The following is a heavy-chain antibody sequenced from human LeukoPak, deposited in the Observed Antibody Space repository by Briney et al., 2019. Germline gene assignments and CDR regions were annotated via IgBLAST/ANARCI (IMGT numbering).Heavy chain of an antibody. Sequence: EASVKVSCKASGGTFSSYAISWVRQAPGQGLEWMGGIIPIFGTANYAQKFQGRVTITADESTSTAYMELSSLRSEDTAVYYCARSSSGYSSGWYYFDYWGQGTLVTVSS. J-gene: IGHJ4*02. D-gene: IGHD6-19*01. CDR3: ARSSSGYSSGWYYFDY. CDR1: GGTFSSYA. CDR2: IIPIFGTA. V-gene: IGHV1-69*01.